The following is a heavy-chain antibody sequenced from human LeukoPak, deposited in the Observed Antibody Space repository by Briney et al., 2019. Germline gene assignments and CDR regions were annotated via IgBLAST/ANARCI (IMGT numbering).Heavy chain of an antibody. CDR2: TSSSSAYT. Sequence: PGGSLRLSCAASGFTFSSFSMIWVRQAPGKGLEWVSSTSSSSAYTFYAESGKGRFTISRDNAKNSLYLQMNSLRAEDTAVYYCARAYSNYLCYYGMDVWGQGTTVTVSS. CDR3: ARAYSNYLCYYGMDV. CDR1: GFTFSSFS. V-gene: IGHV3-21*04. D-gene: IGHD4-11*01. J-gene: IGHJ6*02.